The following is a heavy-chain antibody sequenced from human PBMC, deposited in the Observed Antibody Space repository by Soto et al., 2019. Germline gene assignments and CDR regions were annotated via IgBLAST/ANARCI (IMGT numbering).Heavy chain of an antibody. D-gene: IGHD3-9*01. CDR2: IDPSDSYT. Sequence: GESLKISCKGSGYSFTSYWISWVRQMPGKGLEWMGRIDPSDSYTNYSPSFQGHVTISADKSISTAYLQWSSLKASDTAMYYCATTTYYDILTGYYYYGMDVWGQGTTVTVSS. CDR1: GYSFTSYW. CDR3: ATTTYYDILTGYYYYGMDV. J-gene: IGHJ6*02. V-gene: IGHV5-10-1*01.